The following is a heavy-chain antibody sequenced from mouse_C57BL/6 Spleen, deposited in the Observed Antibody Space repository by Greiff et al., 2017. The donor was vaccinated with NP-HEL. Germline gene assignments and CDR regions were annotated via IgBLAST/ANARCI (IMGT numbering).Heavy chain of an antibody. CDR2: IYPGDGDT. CDR3: ARAAPATFAY. V-gene: IGHV1-82*01. D-gene: IGHD3-1*01. J-gene: IGHJ3*01. CDR1: GYAFSSSW. Sequence: VQLQESGPELVKPGASVKISCKASGYAFSSSWMNWVKQRPGKGLEWIGRIYPGDGDTNYNGKFKGKATLTADKSSSTAYMQLSSLTSEDSAVYFCARAAPATFAYWGQGTLVTVSA.